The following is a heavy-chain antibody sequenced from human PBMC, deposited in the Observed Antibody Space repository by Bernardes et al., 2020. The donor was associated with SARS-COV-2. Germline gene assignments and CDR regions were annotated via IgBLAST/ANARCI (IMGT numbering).Heavy chain of an antibody. Sequence: GESLKISCEGFGLDFTNYWIGWVRQMPGKGLEWMGIIYPRDSDTRYSPSFQGQVTISADKSISTAYLQWRSLKSSDTATYYCARQPSLVRGITAFDSWGQGTVVTVSS. D-gene: IGHD3-10*01. V-gene: IGHV5-51*01. CDR2: IYPRDSDT. CDR1: GLDFTNYW. CDR3: ARQPSLVRGITAFDS. J-gene: IGHJ4*02.